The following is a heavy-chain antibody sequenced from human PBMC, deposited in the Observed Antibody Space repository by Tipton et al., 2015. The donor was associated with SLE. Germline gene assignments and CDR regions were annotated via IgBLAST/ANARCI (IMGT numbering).Heavy chain of an antibody. V-gene: IGHV3-30*02. D-gene: IGHD1-20*01. CDR3: ARVDNWNPYGMDV. Sequence: SLRLSCAASGFTFSSYGMHWVRQAPGKGLEWVAFIRYDGSNKYYADSVKGRFTISRDNSKNTLYLQMNSLRAEDTAVYYCARVDNWNPYGMDVWGQGTTVTVSS. CDR2: IRYDGSNK. J-gene: IGHJ6*02. CDR1: GFTFSSYG.